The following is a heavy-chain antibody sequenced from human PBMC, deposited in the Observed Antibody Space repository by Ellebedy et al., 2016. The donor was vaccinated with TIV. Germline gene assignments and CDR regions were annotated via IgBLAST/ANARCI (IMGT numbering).Heavy chain of an antibody. D-gene: IGHD3-10*01. CDR1: GGSFSGYY. Sequence: SETLSLXXAVYGGSFSGYYWSWIRQPPGKGLEWIGEINHSGSTNYNPSLKSRVTISVDTSKNQFSLKLSSVTAADTAVYYCARGRNYYRWFDPWGQGTLVTVSS. V-gene: IGHV4-34*01. J-gene: IGHJ5*02. CDR3: ARGRNYYRWFDP. CDR2: INHSGST.